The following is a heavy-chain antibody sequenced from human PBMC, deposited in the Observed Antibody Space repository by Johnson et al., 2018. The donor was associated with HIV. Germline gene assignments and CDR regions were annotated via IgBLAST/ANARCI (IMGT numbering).Heavy chain of an antibody. Sequence: QVQLVESGGGVVQPGRSLRLSCIVSRFTFSSYGMHWVRQAPGKGLEWVEVISYDGSNKYYADSVKGRFTISRDNSKNTLYLQMNSLRAEDTAVYYCARDLDWGRQSGAFDIWGQGTMVTVSS. V-gene: IGHV3-30*03. CDR3: ARDLDWGRQSGAFDI. CDR1: RFTFSSYG. D-gene: IGHD7-27*01. J-gene: IGHJ3*02. CDR2: ISYDGSNK.